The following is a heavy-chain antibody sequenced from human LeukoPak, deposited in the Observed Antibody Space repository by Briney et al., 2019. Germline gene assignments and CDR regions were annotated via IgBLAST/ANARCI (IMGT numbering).Heavy chain of an antibody. D-gene: IGHD4-17*01. CDR3: AKDDYGDYVAFDY. J-gene: IGHJ4*02. CDR1: GFTFSSYG. V-gene: IGHV3-30*18. Sequence: GRSLRLSCAASGFTFSSYGMHWVRQAPGKGLEWVAVISYDGSNKYYADSVKGRFTISRDNSKNTLYLQMNSLRAEDTAVYYCAKDDYGDYVAFDYWGQGTLVTVSS. CDR2: ISYDGSNK.